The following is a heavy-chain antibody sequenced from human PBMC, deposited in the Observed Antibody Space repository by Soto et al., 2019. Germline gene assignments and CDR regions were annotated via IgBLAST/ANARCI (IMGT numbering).Heavy chain of an antibody. CDR1: GGSISSYY. CDR3: ARDGSIAARYFDY. J-gene: IGHJ4*02. V-gene: IGHV4-59*01. CDR2: IYYSGST. D-gene: IGHD6-6*01. Sequence: SETLSLTCTVSGGSISSYYWSWIRQPPGKGLEWIGYIYYSGSTNYNPSLKSRVTISVDTSKNQFSLKLSSVTAADPAVYYCARDGSIAARYFDYWGQGTLVTVSS.